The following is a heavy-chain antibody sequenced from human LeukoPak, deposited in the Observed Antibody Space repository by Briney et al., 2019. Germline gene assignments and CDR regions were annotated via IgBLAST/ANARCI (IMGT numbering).Heavy chain of an antibody. CDR1: GFTFNSYS. V-gene: IGHV3-7*01. J-gene: IGHJ4*02. Sequence: PGGSLRLSCTASGFTFNSYSMTWVRQAPGKGLEWVANIKHDGSEKYYVDSVRGRVTIPRDNAKNSLYLQMNTLRAEDTAVYFCTRHNYYHFDYWGQGTLVTASS. CDR3: TRHNYYHFDY. D-gene: IGHD1-1*01. CDR2: IKHDGSEK.